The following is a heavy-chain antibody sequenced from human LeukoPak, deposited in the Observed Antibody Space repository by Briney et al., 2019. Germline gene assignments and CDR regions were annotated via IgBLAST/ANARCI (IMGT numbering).Heavy chain of an antibody. D-gene: IGHD4-17*01. Sequence: GRSLRLSCAASGFTFSSYAMHWVRQAPGKGLEWVAVISYDGSNKYYADSVKGRFTISRDNSKDTLYLQMNSLRAEDTAVYYCARGSSVFGDYVHYFDCWGQGTLVTISS. V-gene: IGHV3-30-3*01. J-gene: IGHJ4*02. CDR2: ISYDGSNK. CDR3: ARGSSVFGDYVHYFDC. CDR1: GFTFSSYA.